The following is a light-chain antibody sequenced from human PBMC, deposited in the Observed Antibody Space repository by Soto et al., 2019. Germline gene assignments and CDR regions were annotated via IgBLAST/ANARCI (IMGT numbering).Light chain of an antibody. CDR2: TAA. CDR3: QHTYSLPLT. V-gene: IGKV1-39*01. J-gene: IGKJ4*01. CDR1: QNSNNY. Sequence: DIQMTQSPSSQSAAVGDRVTITCRASQNSNNYLTWYQQKPRKDSKILFYTAASLQSGDPSRFNVSGSGTDFTLTINSLHTEDLATYYCQHTYSLPLTFGGGTKVEIK.